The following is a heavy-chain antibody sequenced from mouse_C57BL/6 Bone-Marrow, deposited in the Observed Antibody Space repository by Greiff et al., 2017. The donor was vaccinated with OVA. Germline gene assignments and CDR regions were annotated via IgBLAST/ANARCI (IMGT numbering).Heavy chain of an antibody. CDR1: GYTFTSYW. Sequence: QVQLQQPGAELVRPGSSVKLSCKASGYTFTSYWMDWVKQRPGQGLEWIGNIYPSDSETHYNQKFKDKATLTVDKSSSTAYMQLSNLTSEDSSVYYCARRDLLSDYWGQGTTLTVSS. CDR3: ARRDLLSDY. V-gene: IGHV1-61*01. CDR2: IYPSDSET. J-gene: IGHJ2*01. D-gene: IGHD2-1*01.